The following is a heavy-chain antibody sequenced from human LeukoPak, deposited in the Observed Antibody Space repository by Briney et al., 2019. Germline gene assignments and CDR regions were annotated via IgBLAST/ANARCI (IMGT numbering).Heavy chain of an antibody. J-gene: IGHJ3*02. D-gene: IGHD3-16*01. Sequence: GGSLRLSCAASGFTFSTYSMNWVRQAPGKGREWVSCISTRSTDIYYADSVKGRFTISRDNAKNSLYLQMNSLRAEDTAVYYCARARGRSINDAFDIWGQGTMVPVSS. CDR1: GFTFSTYS. CDR2: ISTRSTDI. V-gene: IGHV3-21*01. CDR3: ARARGRSINDAFDI.